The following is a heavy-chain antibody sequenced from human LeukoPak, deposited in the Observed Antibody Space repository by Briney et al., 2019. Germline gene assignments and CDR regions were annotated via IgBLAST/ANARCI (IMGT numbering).Heavy chain of an antibody. V-gene: IGHV3-30-3*01. Sequence: PGGSLRLSCAASGFTFSSYAMHWVRQAPGKGLEWVAVISYDGSNKYYADSVKGRFTISRDNAKNSLSLQMNSLRAEDTAVYYCARGSGSYSFNLLGFDPWGQGTLVTVSS. D-gene: IGHD1-26*01. J-gene: IGHJ5*02. CDR3: ARGSGSYSFNLLGFDP. CDR1: GFTFSSYA. CDR2: ISYDGSNK.